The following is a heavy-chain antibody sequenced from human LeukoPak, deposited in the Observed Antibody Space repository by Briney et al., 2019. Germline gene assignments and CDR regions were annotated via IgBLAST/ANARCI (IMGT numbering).Heavy chain of an antibody. CDR1: GFTFSNYW. J-gene: IGHJ4*02. CDR2: IKPSGSEK. D-gene: IGHD3-10*02. CDR3: AKDMFLMPGSETKFDY. Sequence: PGGSLRLSCEGSGFTFSNYWMTWVRQAPEKGLEWVANIKPSGSEKHYADSVEGRFTISRDNAKNSLYLQMNSLRAEDTALYYCAKDMFLMPGSETKFDYWGQGTLVTVSS. V-gene: IGHV3-7*03.